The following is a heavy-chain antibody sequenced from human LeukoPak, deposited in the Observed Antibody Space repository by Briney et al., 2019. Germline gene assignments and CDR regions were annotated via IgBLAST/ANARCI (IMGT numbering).Heavy chain of an antibody. CDR3: ARVWAGRAPTYYDFWSGFPDY. CDR2: IYYSGST. V-gene: IGHV4-31*11. J-gene: IGHJ4*02. CDR1: GGSFSGYY. Sequence: PSETLSLTCAVYGGSFSGYYWSWIRQHPGKGLEWIGYIYYSGSTYYNPSLKSRVTISVDTSKNQFSLKLSSVTAADTAVYYCARVWAGRAPTYYDFWSGFPDYWGQGTQVTVSS. D-gene: IGHD3-3*01.